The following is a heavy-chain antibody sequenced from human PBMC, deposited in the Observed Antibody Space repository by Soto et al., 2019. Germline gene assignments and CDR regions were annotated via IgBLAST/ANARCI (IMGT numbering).Heavy chain of an antibody. D-gene: IGHD2-15*01. CDR1: GYTFTGYY. Sequence: GSVKVSCKASGYTFTGYYMHWVRQAPGQWLEWMGWINPNSGGTNYAQKFQGRVTMTRDTSISTAYMELSRLRSDDTAVYYCARLCSGGSASSNYYYYYGMDVWGQGTTVTVSS. CDR3: ARLCSGGSASSNYYYYYGMDV. CDR2: INPNSGGT. J-gene: IGHJ6*02. V-gene: IGHV1-2*02.